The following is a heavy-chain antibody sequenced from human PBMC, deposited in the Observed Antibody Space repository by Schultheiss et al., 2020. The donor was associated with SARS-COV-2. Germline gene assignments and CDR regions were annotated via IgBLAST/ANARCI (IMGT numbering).Heavy chain of an antibody. CDR2: ISRSGTTI. V-gene: IGHV3-48*04. CDR1: GFTFSSYG. D-gene: IGHD5-12*01. Sequence: GGSLRLSCAASGFTFSSYGMHWVRQAPGKGLEWVSYISRSGTTIYYADSVKGRFTISRDNAKNSLYLQMNSLRAEDTAVYYCASLTRGYSGHAPTWGQGTMVTVSS. CDR3: ASLTRGYSGHAPT. J-gene: IGHJ5*02.